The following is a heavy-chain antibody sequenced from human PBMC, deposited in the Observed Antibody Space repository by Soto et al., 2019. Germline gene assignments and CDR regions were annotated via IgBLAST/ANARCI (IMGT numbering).Heavy chain of an antibody. CDR1: GGSISTYY. D-gene: IGHD2-2*01. V-gene: IGHV4-59*08. CDR3: ARVLPEVVPAATYYFDY. CDR2: IYYTGST. Sequence: PSETLSLTCTVSGGSISTYYWGWIRQSPGKGLEWIGYIYYTGSTNYSPSLKSRVTISVDTSKNQFSLKLTSVTAADTAVYYCARVLPEVVPAATYYFDYWGQGTLVTVSS. J-gene: IGHJ4*02.